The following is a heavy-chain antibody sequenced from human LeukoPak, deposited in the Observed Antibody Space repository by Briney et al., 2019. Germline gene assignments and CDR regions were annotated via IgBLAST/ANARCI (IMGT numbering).Heavy chain of an antibody. D-gene: IGHD2-15*01. J-gene: IGHJ4*02. Sequence: GASVKVSCKASGYTFTSYGISWVRQAPGQGLEWMGWISAYNGNTNYAQKLQGRVTMTTDTSTSTAYMELRSLRSDDTAAYYCARVRKVVVAAGRVCYFDYWGQGTLVTVSS. CDR2: ISAYNGNT. CDR1: GYTFTSYG. CDR3: ARVRKVVVAAGRVCYFDY. V-gene: IGHV1-18*01.